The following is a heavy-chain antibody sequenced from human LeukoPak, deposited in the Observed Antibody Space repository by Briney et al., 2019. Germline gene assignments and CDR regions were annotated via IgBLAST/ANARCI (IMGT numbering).Heavy chain of an antibody. D-gene: IGHD1/OR15-1a*01. V-gene: IGHV4-31*03. J-gene: IGHJ4*02. CDR1: GDSIDSGGYY. Sequence: SQTMSLTCSVSGDSIDSGGYYWSWIRQRPGTGLEWIGYISYSESTYYNPSLRSRLTISLDTSENQFSLKLTSVTAADTAVYYCARVESTWSKKNKFDYWGQGTLVTVSS. CDR2: ISYSEST. CDR3: ARVESTWSKKNKFDY.